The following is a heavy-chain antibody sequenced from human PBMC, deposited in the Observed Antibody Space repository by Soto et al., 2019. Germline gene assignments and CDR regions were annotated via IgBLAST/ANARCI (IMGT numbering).Heavy chain of an antibody. CDR3: ARDRGYSYGHDGCDI. D-gene: IGHD5-18*01. V-gene: IGHV1-18*01. Sequence: ASVKVSCKASGYTFTTYGISWVRQAPGQGLEWMGWISAYNGNTNYAQKLQGRVTMTTDTSTSTAYMELRSLRSEDTAVYYCARDRGYSYGHDGCDIWGHGTMVNVS. CDR1: GYTFTTYG. CDR2: ISAYNGNT. J-gene: IGHJ3*02.